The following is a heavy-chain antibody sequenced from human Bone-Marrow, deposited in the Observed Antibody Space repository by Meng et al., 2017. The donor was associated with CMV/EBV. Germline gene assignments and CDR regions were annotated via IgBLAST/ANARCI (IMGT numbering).Heavy chain of an antibody. J-gene: IGHJ4*02. Sequence: VYGGSGSRGSYYWSWLRQPPGKGLEWIGYIYYSGSTNYNPSLKSRVTISVDTSKNQFSLKLSSVTAADTAVYYCARGDDIVVVLDYWGQGTLVTVSS. V-gene: IGHV4-61*01. D-gene: IGHD2-2*01. CDR1: GGSGSRGSYY. CDR2: IYYSGST. CDR3: ARGDDIVVVLDY.